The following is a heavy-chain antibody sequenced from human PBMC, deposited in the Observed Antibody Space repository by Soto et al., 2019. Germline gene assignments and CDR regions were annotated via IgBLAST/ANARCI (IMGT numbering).Heavy chain of an antibody. CDR1: GFTFSGSA. J-gene: IGHJ4*02. D-gene: IGHD2-15*01. V-gene: IGHV3-73*01. CDR2: IRSKPNSYAT. CDR3: TAYCSSGSCYAGRYFDY. Sequence: EVQLVESGGGLVQPGGSLKLSCAASGFTFSGSAMHGVRQASGKGLEWVGRIRSKPNSYATAYAASVKGRFTISRDDSKNTAYLPMNSLTTEDTAVYYCTAYCSSGSCYAGRYFDYWGQGTLVTVSS.